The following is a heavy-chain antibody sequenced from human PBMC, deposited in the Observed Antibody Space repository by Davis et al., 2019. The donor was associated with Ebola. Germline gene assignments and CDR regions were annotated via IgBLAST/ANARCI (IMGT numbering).Heavy chain of an antibody. CDR2: IYTSGST. D-gene: IGHD2-8*02. Sequence: SETLSLTCTVSGGSISSGSYYWSWIRQPAGKGLERIGHIYTSGSTNYNPSLKSRVTISVDTSKNQFSLRLNSVTAADTATYYCARDDLTGLMDSWGQGTLVTVSS. CDR1: GGSISSGSYY. CDR3: ARDDLTGLMDS. V-gene: IGHV4-61*09. J-gene: IGHJ4*02.